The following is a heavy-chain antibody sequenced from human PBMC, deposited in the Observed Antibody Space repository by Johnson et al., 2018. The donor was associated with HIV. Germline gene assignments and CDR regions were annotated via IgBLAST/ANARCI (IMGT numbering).Heavy chain of an antibody. Sequence: VQLVESGGGLVQPGRSLRLSCAASGFTFDDYAMHWVRQAPGKGLEWVSGISWNSGSIGYADSVKGRFTISRDNAKNSQYLQMNSLRAEDTALYYCAKVRYDSSGYWDREHDAFDIWGQGTMVTVS. CDR1: GFTFDDYA. CDR3: AKVRYDSSGYWDREHDAFDI. V-gene: IGHV3-9*01. CDR2: ISWNSGSI. D-gene: IGHD3-22*01. J-gene: IGHJ3*02.